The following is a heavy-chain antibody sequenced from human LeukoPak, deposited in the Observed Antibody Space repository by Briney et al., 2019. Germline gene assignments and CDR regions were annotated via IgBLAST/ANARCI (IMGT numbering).Heavy chain of an antibody. J-gene: IGHJ6*03. Sequence: GGSLRLSCAASGFTFDDYAMHWVRQAPGKGLEWVSLISWNGGSTGYADSVKGRFTISRDNAKNSLYLQMNSLRAEDTAVYYCARVSVGVDIVEESAGTAYYYHFMDVWGKGTTVTISS. V-gene: IGHV3-20*04. CDR2: ISWNGGST. CDR3: ARVSVGVDIVEESAGTAYYYHFMDV. D-gene: IGHD2-2*01. CDR1: GFTFDDYA.